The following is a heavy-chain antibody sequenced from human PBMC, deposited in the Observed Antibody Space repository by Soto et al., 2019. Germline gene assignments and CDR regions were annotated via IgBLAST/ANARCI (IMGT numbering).Heavy chain of an antibody. CDR2: INAGNGNT. CDR1: GYTFTSYA. D-gene: IGHD3-3*01. J-gene: IGHJ4*02. Sequence: EASVKVSCKASGYTFTSYAMPWVRQAPGQRLEWMGWINAGNGNTKYSQKFQGRVTITRDTSASTAYMELSSLRSEDTAVYYCARDHYDFWSGYYLVYWGQGTLVTVSS. V-gene: IGHV1-3*01. CDR3: ARDHYDFWSGYYLVY.